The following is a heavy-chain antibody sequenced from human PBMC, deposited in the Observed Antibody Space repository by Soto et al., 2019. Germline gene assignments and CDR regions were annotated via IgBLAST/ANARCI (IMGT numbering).Heavy chain of an antibody. CDR1: GFTFSSYS. V-gene: IGHV3-48*01. J-gene: IGHJ4*02. D-gene: IGHD2-8*02. Sequence: PGGSLRLSCAASGFTFSSYSMNWVRQAPGKGLEWVSYISSSSSTIYYADSVKGRFTISRDNAKNSLYLQMNSLRAEDTAVYYCAREKPTGLFDYCGQGTLVTVSS. CDR2: ISSSSSTI. CDR3: AREKPTGLFDY.